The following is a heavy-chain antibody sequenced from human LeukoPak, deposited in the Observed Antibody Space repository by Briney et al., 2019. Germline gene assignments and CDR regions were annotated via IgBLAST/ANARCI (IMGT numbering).Heavy chain of an antibody. CDR2: IYYSGST. Sequence: PSETLSLTCTVSGGSISSSSYYWGWIRQPPGKGLEWIGSIYYSGSTYYNPSLKSRVTISVDTSKNQFSLRLSSVTAADTAVYYCARLGSFVDSWDQGTLVTVSS. J-gene: IGHJ5*01. CDR3: ARLGSFVDS. V-gene: IGHV4-39*01. CDR1: GGSISSSSYY. D-gene: IGHD3-10*01.